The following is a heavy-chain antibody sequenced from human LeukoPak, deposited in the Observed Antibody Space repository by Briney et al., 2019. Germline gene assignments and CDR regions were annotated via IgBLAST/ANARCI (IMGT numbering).Heavy chain of an antibody. D-gene: IGHD1-20*01. J-gene: IGHJ4*02. CDR3: ASSDITGRTYYFDY. V-gene: IGHV1-46*01. Sequence: ASVTVSCKASGYTFTSYFVHWVRQAPGQGLEWMGIINPSGGSTTYAQKFQGRVIMTRDMSTSTIYVELNSLRSEDSAVYYCASSDITGRTYYFDYWGQGTLVTVSS. CDR1: GYTFTSYF. CDR2: INPSGGST.